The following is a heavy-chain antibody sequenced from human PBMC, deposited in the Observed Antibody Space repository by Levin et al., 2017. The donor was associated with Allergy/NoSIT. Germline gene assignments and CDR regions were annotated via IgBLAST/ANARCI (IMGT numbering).Heavy chain of an antibody. D-gene: IGHD3-10*01. J-gene: IGHJ4*02. CDR3: EANPRVYGSGGETFDY. CDR1: GYSFTSYW. CDR2: IDPSDSYT. V-gene: IGHV5-10-1*01. Sequence: KVSCKGSGYSFTSYWISWVRQMPGKGLEWMGRIDPSDSYTNYSPSFQGHVTISADKSISTAYLQWSSLKASDTAMYYCEANPRVYGSGGETFDYWGQGTLVTVSS.